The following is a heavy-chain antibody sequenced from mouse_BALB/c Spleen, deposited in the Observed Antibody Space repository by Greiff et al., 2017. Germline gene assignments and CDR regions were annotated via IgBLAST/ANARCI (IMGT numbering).Heavy chain of an antibody. V-gene: IGHV14-3*02. CDR2: IDPANGNT. J-gene: IGHJ4*01. D-gene: IGHD2-1*01. CDR1: GFNIKDTY. CDR3: AREVYGNYFYAMDY. Sequence: EVKLQQSGAELVKPGASVKSSCTASGFNIKDTYMHWVKQRPEQGLEWIGRIDPANGNTKYDPKFQGKATITADTSSNTAYLQLSSLTSEDTAVYYCAREVYGNYFYAMDYWGQGTSVTVSS.